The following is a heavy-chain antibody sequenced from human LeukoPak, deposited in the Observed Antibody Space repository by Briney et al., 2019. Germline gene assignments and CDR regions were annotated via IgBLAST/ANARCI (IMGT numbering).Heavy chain of an antibody. D-gene: IGHD6-19*01. CDR1: GFTFDDYG. CDR3: ARGPRYSSGWYYFDY. Sequence: PGGSLRLSCAASGFTFDDYGMSWVRQAPGKGLEWVSGINWNGGSTGYADSVKGRFTISRDNAKNSLYLQMNSLRAEDTALHYCARGPRYSSGWYYFDYWGQGTLVTVSS. V-gene: IGHV3-20*04. CDR2: INWNGGST. J-gene: IGHJ4*02.